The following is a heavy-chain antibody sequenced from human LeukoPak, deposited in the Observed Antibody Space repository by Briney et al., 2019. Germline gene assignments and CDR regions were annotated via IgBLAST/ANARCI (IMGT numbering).Heavy chain of an antibody. CDR2: FSVSGSSV. Sequence: GGSLRLSCTASGFPFSDYHMRWIRRARGKGLEGLSYFSVSGSSVSYVDSVKGRYTISRDNAKNTGYLKIDSLRVEDTAMYYCARDRQFRLHDPWGQGILVTVSS. D-gene: IGHD3-16*01. J-gene: IGHJ5*02. V-gene: IGHV3-11*01. CDR1: GFPFSDYH. CDR3: ARDRQFRLHDP.